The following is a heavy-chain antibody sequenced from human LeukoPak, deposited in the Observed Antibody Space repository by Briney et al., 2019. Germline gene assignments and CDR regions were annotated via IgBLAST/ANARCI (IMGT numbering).Heavy chain of an antibody. CDR1: GFTFSGSV. Sequence: GGSQRLSCAASGFTFSGSVMHWVRQASGKGLEWIGQIGNKADNYATAYAASVKGRFTISRDDSKNTAYLQVNSLKTEDTAVYFCTPLVPGHVAFDYWGQGTLVTVSS. J-gene: IGHJ4*02. D-gene: IGHD2-21*01. CDR3: TPLVPGHVAFDY. CDR2: IGNKADNYAT. V-gene: IGHV3-73*01.